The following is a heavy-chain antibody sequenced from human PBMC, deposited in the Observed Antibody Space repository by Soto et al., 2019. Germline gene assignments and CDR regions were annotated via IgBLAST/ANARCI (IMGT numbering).Heavy chain of an antibody. CDR2: IYYSGST. D-gene: IGHD5-18*01. CDR1: GGSISSGDYY. Sequence: QVQLQESGPGLVKPSQTLSLTCTVSGGSISSGDYYWSWIRQPPGKGLEWIGYIYYSGSTYYNPSLXGXVXIXLDTSTNQFSLKLSSVTAADPAVYYCARASPVVTDVWGQGTTVTVSS. J-gene: IGHJ6*02. V-gene: IGHV4-30-4*01. CDR3: ARASPVVTDV.